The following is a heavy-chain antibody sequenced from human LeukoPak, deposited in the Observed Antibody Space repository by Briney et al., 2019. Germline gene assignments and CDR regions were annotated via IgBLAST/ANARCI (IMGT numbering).Heavy chain of an antibody. D-gene: IGHD5-18*01. CDR2: IIPIFGTA. Sequence: SVKVSFKASGGTFISYAISWVRPAPGQGLEWMGGIIPIFGTANYAQKFQGRVTITAGESTSTAYMELSSLRSEDTAVYYCARDRGYSESDAFDIWGQGTMVTVSS. J-gene: IGHJ3*02. CDR1: GGTFISYA. V-gene: IGHV1-69*13. CDR3: ARDRGYSESDAFDI.